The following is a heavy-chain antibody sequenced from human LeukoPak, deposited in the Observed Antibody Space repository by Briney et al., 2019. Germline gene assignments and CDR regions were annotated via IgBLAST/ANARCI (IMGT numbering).Heavy chain of an antibody. CDR1: GFTFSSYN. CDR3: AREGTYNSGWKNFDY. Sequence: GGSLRLSCAASGFTFSSYNMKWVRQAPGKGLEWVSYISSSSSTIYYADSVKGRFTISRDNAKNSLYLQMNSLRAEDTAVYYCAREGTYNSGWKNFDYWGQGTLVTVSS. V-gene: IGHV3-48*04. J-gene: IGHJ4*02. CDR2: ISSSSSTI. D-gene: IGHD6-19*01.